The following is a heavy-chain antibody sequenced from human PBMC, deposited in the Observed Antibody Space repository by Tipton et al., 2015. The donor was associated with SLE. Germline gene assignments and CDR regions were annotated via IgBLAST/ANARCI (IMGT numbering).Heavy chain of an antibody. CDR1: GFTFDDYA. J-gene: IGHJ4*02. V-gene: IGHV3-9*01. D-gene: IGHD3-10*01. CDR2: ISWNSGSI. CDR3: AKDHGSHFDY. Sequence: SLRLSCAASGFTFDDYAMHWVRQAPGKGLEWVSGISWNSGSIGYADSVKGRFTISRDNAKNSLYLQMNSLRAEDTALYYCAKDHGSHFDYWGQGTLVTVSS.